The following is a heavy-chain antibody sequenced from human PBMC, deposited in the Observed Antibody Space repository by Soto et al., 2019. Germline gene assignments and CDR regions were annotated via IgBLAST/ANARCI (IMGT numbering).Heavy chain of an antibody. CDR3: ARVTSGATDAFDI. D-gene: IGHD1-26*01. J-gene: IGHJ3*02. Sequence: GGSLRLSCAASGFTFSDHYMDWVRQAPGKGLEWVGRTRNKANSYTTEYAASVKGRFTISRDDSKNSLYLQMNSLKTEDTAVYYCARVTSGATDAFDIWGQGTMVTVSS. CDR1: GFTFSDHY. CDR2: TRNKANSYTT. V-gene: IGHV3-72*01.